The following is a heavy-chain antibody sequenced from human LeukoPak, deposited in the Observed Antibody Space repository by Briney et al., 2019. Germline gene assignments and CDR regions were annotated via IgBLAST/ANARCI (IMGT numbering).Heavy chain of an antibody. V-gene: IGHV3-23*01. CDR3: AKSRGVAVPASLGY. D-gene: IGHD6-19*01. CDR2: ISGSGGST. Sequence: TGGSLRLSCAASGITFSNYAMSWVRQAPGKGLEWVSGISGSGGSTYYANSVKGRFTISRDNSENTLYLQMNSLRAEDTAVYYCAKSRGVAVPASLGYWGQGTLVTVSS. CDR1: GITFSNYA. J-gene: IGHJ4*02.